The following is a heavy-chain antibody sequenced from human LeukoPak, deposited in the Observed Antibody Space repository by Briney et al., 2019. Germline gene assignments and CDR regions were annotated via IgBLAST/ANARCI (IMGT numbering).Heavy chain of an antibody. D-gene: IGHD5-18*01. CDR3: TKWGSDTAPTYYGMDV. CDR2: IRSKAYGGTT. V-gene: IGHV3-49*03. Sequence: PGGSLRLSCTASGFTFGDYAMSWFRQAPGKGLEWVGFIRSKAYGGTTEYAASVKGRFTISRDNSKSIAYLQMNSLKTEDTAVYYCTKWGSDTAPTYYGMDVWGQGTTVTVSS. CDR1: GFTFGDYA. J-gene: IGHJ6*02.